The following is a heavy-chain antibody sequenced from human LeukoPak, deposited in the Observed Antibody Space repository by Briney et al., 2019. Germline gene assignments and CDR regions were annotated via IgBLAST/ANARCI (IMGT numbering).Heavy chain of an antibody. CDR3: ARDLKRGESDP. Sequence: PGGSLRLSCAASGFTFSSYGMHWVRQAPGKGLEGVAVIWYDGSNKYYADSVKGRFTISRDNSKNTLYLQMNSLRGEDTAVYYCARDLKRGESDPWGQGTLVTVSS. CDR1: GFTFSSYG. CDR2: IWYDGSNK. V-gene: IGHV3-33*01. J-gene: IGHJ5*02. D-gene: IGHD3-16*01.